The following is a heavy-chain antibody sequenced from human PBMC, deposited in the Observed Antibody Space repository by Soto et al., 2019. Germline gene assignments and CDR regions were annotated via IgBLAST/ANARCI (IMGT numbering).Heavy chain of an antibody. V-gene: IGHV1-3*01. D-gene: IGHD2-15*01. J-gene: IGHJ5*02. CDR1: GDTFTRYT. Sequence: AASVYVSFKASGDTFTRYTMNWVRQAPGQRLEWMGWINPDNGNTKSSQKFQDRVIITRDASASTAYMDLSSLGSEDTAVYYCARGIATGQPDPWGQGTLVAVSS. CDR3: ARGIATGQPDP. CDR2: INPDNGNT.